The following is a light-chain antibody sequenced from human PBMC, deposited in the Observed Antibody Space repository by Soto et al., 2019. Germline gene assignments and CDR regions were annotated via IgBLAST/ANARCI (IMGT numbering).Light chain of an antibody. Sequence: QSVLTQPPSASGTPGQGVTISCSGSSSNIGSNTVNWYQQLPGTAPELLIYSNNQRPSGVPDRFSGSKSGTSASLAISGLQSEDEADYYCAAWDDSLNGYVFGTGTKVTVL. V-gene: IGLV1-44*01. CDR2: SNN. J-gene: IGLJ1*01. CDR3: AAWDDSLNGYV. CDR1: SSNIGSNT.